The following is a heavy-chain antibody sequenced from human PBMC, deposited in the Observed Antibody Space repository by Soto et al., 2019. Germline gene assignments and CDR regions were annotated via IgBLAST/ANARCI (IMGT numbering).Heavy chain of an antibody. CDR1: GYTFTNYG. CDR3: AREGAGNNPLGY. D-gene: IGHD1-20*01. CDR2: ISAYNGHT. Sequence: QVQLVQSGPEVKKPGASVKVSCKASGYTFTNYGFNWVRQAPGQGLEWMGWISAYNGHTKYSQIFQARVIMTTDTSTRTAYMELRRLTADDTAVYYCAREGAGNNPLGYWGQGTLVTVSS. V-gene: IGHV1-18*01. J-gene: IGHJ4*02.